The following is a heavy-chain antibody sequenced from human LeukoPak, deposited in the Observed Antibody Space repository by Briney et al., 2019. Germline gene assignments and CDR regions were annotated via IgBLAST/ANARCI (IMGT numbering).Heavy chain of an antibody. CDR1: GFTFSSYW. CDR3: ARAPSMVRGVFHYYFDY. D-gene: IGHD3-10*01. J-gene: IGHJ4*02. V-gene: IGHV3-7*01. Sequence: SGGSLRLSCAASGFTFSSYWMSWVRQAPGKGLEWVANIKQDGSEKYYVDSVKGRFTISRDNAKNSLYLQMNSLRAEDTAVYYCARAPSMVRGVFHYYFDYWGQGTLVTVSS. CDR2: IKQDGSEK.